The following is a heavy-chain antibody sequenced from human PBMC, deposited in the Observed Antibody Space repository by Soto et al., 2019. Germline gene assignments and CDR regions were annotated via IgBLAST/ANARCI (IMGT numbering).Heavy chain of an antibody. CDR2: TYYRWKWYN. V-gene: IGHV6-1*01. J-gene: IGHJ5*02. CDR3: AGEASVWFDP. CDR1: GDNVSSNSGA. Sequence: QVQLQQSGPGLLKPSQTLSLTCVISGDNVSSNSGAWNWIRQSPSRGLEWLGRTYYRWKWYNDYAVAVKSRATHKPDTSQNQVSLHLISGTPEDTAGYYCAGEASVWFDPWGQGTLVTVSS.